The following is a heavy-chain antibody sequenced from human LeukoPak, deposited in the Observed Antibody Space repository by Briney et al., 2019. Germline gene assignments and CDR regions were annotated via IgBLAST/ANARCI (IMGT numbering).Heavy chain of an antibody. Sequence: ASVKVSCKASGYTFTSYGISWVRHPPAPGLEWMGWISGYNGKTNYAQELEGRVSMTADTSTSTAYMELRSLRSDDTAVYYCARRDLPYCGMDVWGQGTTVTVSS. J-gene: IGHJ6*02. CDR2: ISGYNGKT. V-gene: IGHV1-18*01. CDR1: GYTFTSYG. CDR3: ARRDLPYCGMDV.